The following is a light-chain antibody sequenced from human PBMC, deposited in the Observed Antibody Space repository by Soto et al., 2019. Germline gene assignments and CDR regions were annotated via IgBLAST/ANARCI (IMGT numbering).Light chain of an antibody. CDR1: HAIGHY. Sequence: DIQLTQSPSFLSASVGDRVTITCRASHAIGHYLAWYQQRPGTAPNLLISAASTLQSGVPSRFSGSGSGTEFTLTISSLQPADFATYYCQQLNTYPLTFGGGTRVELK. V-gene: IGKV1-9*01. CDR2: AAS. CDR3: QQLNTYPLT. J-gene: IGKJ4*02.